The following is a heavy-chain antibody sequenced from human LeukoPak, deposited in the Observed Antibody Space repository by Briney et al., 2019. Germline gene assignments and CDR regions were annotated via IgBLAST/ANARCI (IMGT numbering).Heavy chain of an antibody. D-gene: IGHD6-13*01. V-gene: IGHV1-69*04. CDR2: IIPILGIA. J-gene: IGHJ3*02. CDR1: GGTFSSYA. Sequence: ASVKVSCKASGGTFSSYAISWVRQAPGQGLEWMGRIIPILGIANYAQKFQGRVTITADKSTSTAYMELSSLRSEDTAVYYCARGGPAAGTRGAFDIWGQGTMVTVSS. CDR3: ARGGPAAGTRGAFDI.